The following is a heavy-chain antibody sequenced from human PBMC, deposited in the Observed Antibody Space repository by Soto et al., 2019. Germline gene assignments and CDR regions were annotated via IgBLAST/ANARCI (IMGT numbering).Heavy chain of an antibody. CDR1: GGSLSGYY. V-gene: IGHV4-34*01. Sequence: QVQLQQWGAGLLKPAETLSLTCAVYGGSLSGYYWNWIRQAPGKGLEWIGGIDHRGTTNSNPSLKRRVTMSVDTSKSHVSLPLPSVTAADPGVYYCARGRPRAVAVAPPNYFGVAHWGQGTTVIVSS. CDR3: ARGRPRAVAVAPPNYFGVAH. D-gene: IGHD3-10*01. CDR2: IDHRGTT. J-gene: IGHJ6*02.